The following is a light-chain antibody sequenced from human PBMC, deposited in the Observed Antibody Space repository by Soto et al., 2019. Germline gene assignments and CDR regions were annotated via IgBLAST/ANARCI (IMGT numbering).Light chain of an antibody. CDR2: KAS. Sequence: DIQMTQSPSTLSGSVGDRVTITCRASQTISSWLAWYQQKPGKAPKLLIYKASTLQSGVPSRFSGSGSGTDFTLTISSLQPEDVATYYCQKYNSAPHITFGPGTKVDIK. CDR3: QKYNSAPHIT. CDR1: QTISSW. V-gene: IGKV1-27*01. J-gene: IGKJ3*01.